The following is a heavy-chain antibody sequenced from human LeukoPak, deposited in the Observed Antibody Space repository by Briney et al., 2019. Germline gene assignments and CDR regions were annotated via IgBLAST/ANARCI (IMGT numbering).Heavy chain of an antibody. V-gene: IGHV4-59*12. J-gene: IGHJ4*02. CDR2: IYYSGNT. Sequence: PGGSLRLSCAASGFTFSSYSMNWVRQAPGKGLEWIGNIYYSGNTYYNPSLKSRVTISADTSKNQIFLKLSSVTAADTAVYYCARDRGGSYYGELDYWGQGTLVTVSS. CDR3: ARDRGGSYYGELDY. CDR1: GFTFSSYS. D-gene: IGHD1-26*01.